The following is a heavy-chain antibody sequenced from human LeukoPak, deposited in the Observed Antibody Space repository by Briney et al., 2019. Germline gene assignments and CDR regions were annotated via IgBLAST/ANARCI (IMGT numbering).Heavy chain of an antibody. Sequence: PGGSLRLSCSASGFTFSRYAMHWVRQAPGKGLVYVSAISSSGGSTYYADSVKGRFTISRDNSKDTLYLQMSSLRAEDTTVYYCVKSAGFDWLSPLDAFDIWGQGTMVTVSS. CDR3: VKSAGFDWLSPLDAFDI. D-gene: IGHD3-9*01. CDR1: GFTFSRYA. J-gene: IGHJ3*02. CDR2: ISSSGGST. V-gene: IGHV3-64D*06.